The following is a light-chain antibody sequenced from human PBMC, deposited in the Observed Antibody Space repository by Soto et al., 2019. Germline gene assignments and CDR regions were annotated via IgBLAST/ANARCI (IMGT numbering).Light chain of an antibody. CDR1: QDITNF. J-gene: IGKJ5*01. CDR3: QQYDNPSIT. Sequence: DVQMTQSPSSLSASVGDRVTITCQASQDITNFLNWYQQKPGKDPNLLIYGASNLETGVPSRFSGSGSGTDFTLIISSLQPEDIATYYCQQYDNPSITFGQGTRLEI. V-gene: IGKV1-33*01. CDR2: GAS.